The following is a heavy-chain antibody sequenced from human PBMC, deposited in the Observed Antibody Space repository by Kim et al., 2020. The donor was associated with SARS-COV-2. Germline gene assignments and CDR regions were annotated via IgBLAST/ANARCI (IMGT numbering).Heavy chain of an antibody. D-gene: IGHD5-12*01. Sequence: NPARRSRVTISVDTSKNQFSLKLSSVTAADTAVYYCASTIVATPEHAFDIWGQGTMVTVSS. J-gene: IGHJ3*02. V-gene: IGHV4-39*07. CDR3: ASTIVATPEHAFDI.